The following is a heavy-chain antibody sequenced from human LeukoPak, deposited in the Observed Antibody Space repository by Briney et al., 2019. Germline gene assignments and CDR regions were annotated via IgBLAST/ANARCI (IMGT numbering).Heavy chain of an antibody. CDR1: GFTFSDYY. CDR2: ISSSGSTI. CDR3: ARGDIVVVVAALY. Sequence: PGGSLGLSCAASGFTFSDYYMSWIRQAPGKGLEWVSYISSSGSTIYYADSVKGRFTISRDNAKNSLYLQMNSLRAEDTAVYYCARGDIVVVVAALYWGQGTLVTVSS. V-gene: IGHV3-11*01. D-gene: IGHD2-15*01. J-gene: IGHJ4*02.